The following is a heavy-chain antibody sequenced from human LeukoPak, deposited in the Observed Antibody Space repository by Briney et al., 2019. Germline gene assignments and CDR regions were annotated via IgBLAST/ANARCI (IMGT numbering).Heavy chain of an antibody. V-gene: IGHV3-23*01. Sequence: GGSLRLSCAASGFTFSSYAVSWVRQAPGKGLEWVSGISGSGGGTYYADPVKGRFTISRDNSKNTLYLQINSLRAEDTAVYYCAKDLVGYSGYDFDYWGQGTLVTVSS. CDR3: AKDLVGYSGYDFDY. J-gene: IGHJ4*02. CDR1: GFTFSSYA. D-gene: IGHD5-12*01. CDR2: ISGSGGGT.